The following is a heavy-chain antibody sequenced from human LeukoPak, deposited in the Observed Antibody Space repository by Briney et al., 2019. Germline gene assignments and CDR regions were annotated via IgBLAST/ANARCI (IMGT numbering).Heavy chain of an antibody. D-gene: IGHD6-13*01. Sequence: SETLSLTCTVSGGSISSYYWSWIRQPPGKGLEWIGYIYYSGSTNYNPSLKSRVTISVDTSKNQFSLKLSSVTAADTAVYHCARRRGYSSSWYRGWFDPWGQGTLVTVSS. J-gene: IGHJ5*02. CDR2: IYYSGST. CDR1: GGSISSYY. CDR3: ARRRGYSSSWYRGWFDP. V-gene: IGHV4-59*12.